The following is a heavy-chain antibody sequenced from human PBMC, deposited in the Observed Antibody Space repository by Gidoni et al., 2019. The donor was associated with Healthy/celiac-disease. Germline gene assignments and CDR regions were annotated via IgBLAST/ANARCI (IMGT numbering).Heavy chain of an antibody. Sequence: EVQLVESGGGLVQPGGSLRLSCATSGFTFSSYSMNWVRQAPGKGLEWVSYISSSSSTIYYADSVKGRFTISRDNAKNSLYLQMNSLRAEDTAVYYCARDPGGWRYMDVWGKGTTVTVSS. CDR3: ARDPGGWRYMDV. J-gene: IGHJ6*03. CDR1: GFTFSSYS. CDR2: ISSSSSTI. D-gene: IGHD3-16*01. V-gene: IGHV3-48*01.